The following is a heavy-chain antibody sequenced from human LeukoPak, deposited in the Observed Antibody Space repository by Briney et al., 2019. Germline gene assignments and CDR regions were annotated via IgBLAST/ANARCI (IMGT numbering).Heavy chain of an antibody. J-gene: IGHJ5*02. CDR2: ISAYNGNT. Sequence: ASVKVSCKASGYTFTSYGISWVRQAPGQGLEWMGWISAYNGNTNYAQKFQGRVTITADESTSTAYMELSSLRSEDTAVYYCAREEYYYGSGSYYDWFDPWGQGTLVTVSS. CDR1: GYTFTSYG. V-gene: IGHV1-18*01. CDR3: AREEYYYGSGSYYDWFDP. D-gene: IGHD3-10*01.